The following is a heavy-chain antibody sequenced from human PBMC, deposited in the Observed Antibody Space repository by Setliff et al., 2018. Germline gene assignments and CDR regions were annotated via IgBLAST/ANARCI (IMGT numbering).Heavy chain of an antibody. CDR3: ATSGQHLVPIDY. Sequence: SETLSLTCAVSGGSFSSSSYYWGWIRQPPGKGLECIGIIYYSVSTYYNPSLKSRVTISVDTSKTQFSLRLSSVTAADTAVYYCATSGQHLVPIDYWGQGTLVTVSS. J-gene: IGHJ4*02. D-gene: IGHD6-13*01. CDR1: GGSFSSSSYY. V-gene: IGHV4-39*01. CDR2: IYYSVST.